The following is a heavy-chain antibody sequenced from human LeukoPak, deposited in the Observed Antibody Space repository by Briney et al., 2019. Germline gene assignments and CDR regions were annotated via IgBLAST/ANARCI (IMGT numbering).Heavy chain of an antibody. CDR3: VKSSGSSWYMFDY. Sequence: GSLRLSCSASGFTFSRYAMHWVRQAPGKGLEYVSGVTRNGGSTYYADSVKGRFTISRDNSKNTLYLQMSTLRAEDTAVYYCVKSSGSSWYMFDYWGQGTLVTVSS. CDR1: GFTFSRYA. J-gene: IGHJ4*02. D-gene: IGHD6-13*01. CDR2: VTRNGGST. V-gene: IGHV3-64D*09.